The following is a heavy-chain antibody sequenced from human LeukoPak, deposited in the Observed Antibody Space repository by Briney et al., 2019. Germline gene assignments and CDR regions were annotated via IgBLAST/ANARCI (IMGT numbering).Heavy chain of an antibody. CDR3: ARVQVGFGQPGPFDY. V-gene: IGHV5-51*01. CDR2: IYTGDSDT. J-gene: IGHJ4*02. CDR1: GYSFTSYL. Sequence: GESLKISWKCAGYSFTSYLIGWVRHMPGKGLEWMGIIYTGDSDTRYSPSFQGQVTISADKSISTAYLQWSSLKASDTAMYYCARVQVGFGQPGPFDYWGQGTLVTVSS. D-gene: IGHD3-10*01.